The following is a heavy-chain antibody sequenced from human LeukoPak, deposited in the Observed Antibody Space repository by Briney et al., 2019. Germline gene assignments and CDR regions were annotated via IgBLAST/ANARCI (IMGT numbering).Heavy chain of an antibody. D-gene: IGHD3-10*01. CDR1: GFTVSTNY. CDR2: IYRGGGT. V-gene: IGHV3-66*01. Sequence: GGSLRLSCAASGFTVSTNYVSWVRQAPGKGLEWVSVIYRGGGTAYADSVKDRFTISRDNFKNMVYLHMNSLKAEDTAVYYCAREPMVRGVNTDAFDIWGQGTMVTVSS. J-gene: IGHJ3*02. CDR3: AREPMVRGVNTDAFDI.